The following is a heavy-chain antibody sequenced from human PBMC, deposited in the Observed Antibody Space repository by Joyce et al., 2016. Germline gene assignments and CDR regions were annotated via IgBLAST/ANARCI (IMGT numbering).Heavy chain of an antibody. Sequence: QVQLVQSGSEVKKPGASVEVSCTASGYIFTTYGISWVRQAPGKGFEWMGGISANHGNTKYEQKCQGRVTRTIDTPTSTAYMELESLRSDDTAVYYCARDIHYYNSSGYYWGAFDIWGQGTMVSVSS. J-gene: IGHJ3*02. V-gene: IGHV1-18*01. CDR2: ISANHGNT. D-gene: IGHD3-22*01. CDR3: ARDIHYYNSSGYYWGAFDI. CDR1: GYIFTTYG.